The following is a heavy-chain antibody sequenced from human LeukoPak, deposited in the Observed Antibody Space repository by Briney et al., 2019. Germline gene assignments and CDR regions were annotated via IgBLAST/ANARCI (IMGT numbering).Heavy chain of an antibody. V-gene: IGHV3-30*18. CDR3: AKDLSGNSGSFDY. CDR2: ISYDGSNK. CDR1: GFTFSSYG. Sequence: PGGSLRLSCTASGFTFSSYGMHWVRQAPGKGLEWVAVISYDGSNKYYADSVKGRFTISRDNSKNTLYLQMNSLRAEGTAVYYCAKDLSGNSGSFDYWGQGTLVTVSS. D-gene: IGHD4-23*01. J-gene: IGHJ4*02.